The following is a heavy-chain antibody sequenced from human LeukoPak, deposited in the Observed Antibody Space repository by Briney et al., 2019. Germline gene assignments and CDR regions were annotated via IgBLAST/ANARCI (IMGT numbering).Heavy chain of an antibody. CDR3: ARDGYSGSSLFDS. V-gene: IGHV4-59*11. CDR1: GGSITSHF. Sequence: SETLSLTCTVSGGSITSHFWSWIRQPPGKGLEWIGYIYHSGITNYNPSLKSRVTISVDTSKNQFSLELSSVTAVDTAVYYCARDGYSGSSLFDSWGQGTLVTVSS. CDR2: IYHSGIT. J-gene: IGHJ4*02. D-gene: IGHD1-26*01.